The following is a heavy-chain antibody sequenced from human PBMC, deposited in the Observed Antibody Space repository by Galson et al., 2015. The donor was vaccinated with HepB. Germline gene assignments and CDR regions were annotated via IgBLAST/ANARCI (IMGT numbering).Heavy chain of an antibody. D-gene: IGHD2-15*01. V-gene: IGHV1-69*13. CDR2: IIPIFGTA. CDR1: GGTFSSYA. J-gene: IGHJ4*02. Sequence: SVKVSCKASGGTFSSYAISWVRQAPGQGLEWMGGIIPIFGTANYAQKFQGRVTITADESTSTAYMELSSLRSEDTAVYYCARGGGGCSGGSCPYYFDYWGQGTLVTVSS. CDR3: ARGGGGCSGGSCPYYFDY.